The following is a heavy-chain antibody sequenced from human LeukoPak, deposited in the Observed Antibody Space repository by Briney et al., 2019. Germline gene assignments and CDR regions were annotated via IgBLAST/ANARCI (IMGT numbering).Heavy chain of an antibody. D-gene: IGHD5-12*01. CDR1: GGSISSYY. V-gene: IGHV4-59*01. Sequence: PSETLSLTCTVSGGSISSYYWSWIRQPPGKGLEWIGYIYYSGSTNYNPSLKSRVTISVDTSKNQFSLKLSSVTAADTAVYYCARRGEWLRYDYWGQGTLVTVSS. J-gene: IGHJ4*02. CDR3: ARRGEWLRYDY. CDR2: IYYSGST.